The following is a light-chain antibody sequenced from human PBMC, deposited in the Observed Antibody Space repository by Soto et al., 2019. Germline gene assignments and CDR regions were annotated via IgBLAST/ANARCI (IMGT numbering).Light chain of an antibody. CDR3: SSFAGSNCFPYV. CDR2: EIN. Sequence: QSALTQPPSASGSPGQSVTISCTGTSSDVGAYDYVSWYQQHPGKAPKLMIYEINKRPSGVPDRFSGSKSGNTASLTVSGLQAEDEADYYCSSFAGSNCFPYVFGTGTTLTVL. V-gene: IGLV2-8*01. CDR1: SSDVGAYDY. J-gene: IGLJ1*01.